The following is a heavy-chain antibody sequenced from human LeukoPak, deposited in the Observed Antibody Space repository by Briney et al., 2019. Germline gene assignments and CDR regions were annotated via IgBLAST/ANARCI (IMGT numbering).Heavy chain of an antibody. CDR2: IYENGGTT. Sequence: GGSLRLSCVGSGFTFRSHAMSWVRQAPEKGLEFVSGIYENGGTTYYADSVKGRFTISRDNSKNTLYLQMNSLRAEDTAVYYCAKGTTYSSGDDGFDIWGQGTMVTVSS. J-gene: IGHJ3*02. D-gene: IGHD3-22*01. CDR3: AKGTTYSSGDDGFDI. V-gene: IGHV3-23*01. CDR1: GFTFRSHA.